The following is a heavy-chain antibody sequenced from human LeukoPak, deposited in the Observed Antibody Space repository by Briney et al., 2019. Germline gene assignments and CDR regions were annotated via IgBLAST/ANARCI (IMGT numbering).Heavy chain of an antibody. J-gene: IGHJ3*01. Sequence: GGSLRLSCAASGFTFNTYAMAWVRQAPGKGLQWVSSVAGNGATTYYAESVKGRFTISRDNSKNTVSLQMDSLRAEDTAIYYCARDIEFSTWGLGTMVTVSS. CDR1: GFTFNTYA. D-gene: IGHD3-3*02. CDR3: ARDIEFST. CDR2: VAGNGATT. V-gene: IGHV3-23*01.